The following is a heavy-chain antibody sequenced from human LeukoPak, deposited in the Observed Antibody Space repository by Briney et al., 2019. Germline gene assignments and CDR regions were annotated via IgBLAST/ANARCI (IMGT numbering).Heavy chain of an antibody. CDR2: INWNGGST. Sequence: GGSLRLSCAASGFTFDDYGMSWVRQAPGKGLEWVSGINWNGGSTGYADSVKGRFTISRDNAKNSLYLQMNSLRAEDTAVYYCASIGGTLYYYYYMDVWGKGTTVTVSS. J-gene: IGHJ6*03. V-gene: IGHV3-20*04. CDR1: GFTFDDYG. CDR3: ASIGGTLYYYYYMDV. D-gene: IGHD1-14*01.